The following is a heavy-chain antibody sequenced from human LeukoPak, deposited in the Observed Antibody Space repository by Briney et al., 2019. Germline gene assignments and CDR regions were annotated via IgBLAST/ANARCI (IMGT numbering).Heavy chain of an antibody. CDR2: ISAYNGNT. CDR3: ASNSIQLWPRGAFDI. J-gene: IGHJ3*02. V-gene: IGHV1-18*01. D-gene: IGHD5-18*01. CDR1: GYTFTSYG. Sequence: ASVKVSCKASGYTFTSYGISWVRQAPGQGLEWMGWISAYNGNTNYAQKLQGRVTMTTDTSTSTAYMELSSLRSEDTAVYYCASNSIQLWPRGAFDIWGQGTMVTVSS.